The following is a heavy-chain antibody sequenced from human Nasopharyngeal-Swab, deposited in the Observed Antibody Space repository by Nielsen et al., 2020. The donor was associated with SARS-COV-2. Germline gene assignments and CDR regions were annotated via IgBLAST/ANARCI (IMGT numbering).Heavy chain of an antibody. CDR3: ARGYGSGSYYAYYYYGMDV. D-gene: IGHD3-10*01. CDR1: GYTFTSYG. CDR2: ISAYNGNT. Sequence: ASVKVSCKASGYTFTSYGISWVRQAPGQGLEWMGWISAYNGNTNYAQKLQGRVTMTTDTSTSTAYMELRSLRSDDTAVYYCARGYGSGSYYAYYYYGMDVWGQGTTVTVSS. V-gene: IGHV1-18*01. J-gene: IGHJ6*02.